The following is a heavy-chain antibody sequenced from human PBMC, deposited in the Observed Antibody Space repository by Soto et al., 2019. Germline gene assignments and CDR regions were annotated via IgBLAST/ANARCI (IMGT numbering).Heavy chain of an antibody. V-gene: IGHV1-3*01. CDR3: ARDFSLGGPVFWIDP. D-gene: IGHD2-8*01. CDR2: IHAGQGNT. J-gene: IGHJ5*02. Sequence: QVHLVQSGAERKKPGASLNVSCKASGFIFSRSTIHWVRQAPGQRLEWMGWIHAGQGNTKYSGQFQGRLTIDSDTSASTAYLLLNSLTSEDTAVYYCARDFSLGGPVFWIDPWGPGTLVTVSS. CDR1: GFIFSRST.